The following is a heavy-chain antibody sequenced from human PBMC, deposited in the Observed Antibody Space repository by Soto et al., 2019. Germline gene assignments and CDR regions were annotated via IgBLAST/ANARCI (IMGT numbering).Heavy chain of an antibody. J-gene: IGHJ6*02. D-gene: IGHD4-17*01. Sequence: GGSLRLSCAASGFTFSSYAMSWVRQAPGKGLEWVSAISGSGGSTYYADSVKGRFTISRDNSKNTLYLQMNSLRAEDTAVYYCAKGQPDHYGDYVRSYYYYYGMDVWGQGTTVTSP. CDR3: AKGQPDHYGDYVRSYYYYYGMDV. CDR2: ISGSGGST. V-gene: IGHV3-23*01. CDR1: GFTFSSYA.